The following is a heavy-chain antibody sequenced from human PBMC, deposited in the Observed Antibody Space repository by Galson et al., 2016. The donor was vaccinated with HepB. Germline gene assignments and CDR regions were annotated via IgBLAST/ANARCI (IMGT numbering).Heavy chain of an antibody. Sequence: SLRLSCAASGFSFNNYAMSWVRQAPGKGLEWVSGISGSGGSTYSADSVRGRFTISRDNSKNTLYLQMNSLRAEDTAVYYCAKEDSMIVVGGFDYWGPGTLVTFSS. D-gene: IGHD3-22*01. CDR3: AKEDSMIVVGGFDY. CDR1: GFSFNNYA. CDR2: ISGSGGST. J-gene: IGHJ4*02. V-gene: IGHV3-23*01.